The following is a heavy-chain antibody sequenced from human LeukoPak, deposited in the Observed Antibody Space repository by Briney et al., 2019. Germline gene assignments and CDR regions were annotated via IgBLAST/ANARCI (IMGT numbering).Heavy chain of an antibody. D-gene: IGHD5-12*01. Sequence: GGSLRLSCAASGFTFSSYWMSWGRQAPGKGLEWVANIKQDGSEKYYVDSVKGRFTISRDNAKNSLYLQMNSLRAEDTAVYYCARDTITGAYYYYMDVWGKGTTVTVSS. CDR3: ARDTITGAYYYYMDV. V-gene: IGHV3-7*01. J-gene: IGHJ6*03. CDR2: IKQDGSEK. CDR1: GFTFSSYW.